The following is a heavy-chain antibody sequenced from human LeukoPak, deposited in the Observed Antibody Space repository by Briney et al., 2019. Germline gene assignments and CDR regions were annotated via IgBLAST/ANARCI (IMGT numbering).Heavy chain of an antibody. D-gene: IGHD5-18*01. J-gene: IGHJ4*02. V-gene: IGHV5-51*01. CDR3: ARQIGGYSYGFDY. CDR2: IYPGDSDT. Sequence: GESLKISCKGSGYSFTSYWIAWVRQMPGKGLEWMGIIYPGDSDTSYSPSFQGQVTISADKSISTAYLQWTSLKASDTAVYYCARQIGGYSYGFDYWGQGTLVTVSS. CDR1: GYSFTSYW.